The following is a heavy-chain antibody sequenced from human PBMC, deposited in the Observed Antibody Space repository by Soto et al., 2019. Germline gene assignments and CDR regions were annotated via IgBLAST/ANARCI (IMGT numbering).Heavy chain of an antibody. CDR1: GFGFSASS. Sequence: EVQFLESGGGLVQPGGSLRLSCATSGFGFSASSMNWVRQAPGKGLEGVSFIGISSTTTYYADSVKGRFTISRDNSKSTLYLQMDSLKVEDTAFYYCASIPTFMVLTPRDFWGQGALVTVSA. CDR2: IGISSTTT. D-gene: IGHD2-21*02. V-gene: IGHV3-23*05. J-gene: IGHJ4*02. CDR3: ASIPTFMVLTPRDF.